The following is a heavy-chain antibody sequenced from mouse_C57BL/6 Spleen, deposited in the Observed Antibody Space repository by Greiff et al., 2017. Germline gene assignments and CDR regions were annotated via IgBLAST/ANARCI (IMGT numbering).Heavy chain of an antibody. V-gene: IGHV1-15*01. J-gene: IGHJ3*01. CDR3: TRGSYGSLAY. CDR1: GYTFTDYE. CDR2: IDPETGGT. D-gene: IGHD2-2*01. Sequence: VKLVESGAELVRPGASVTLSCKASGYTFTDYEMHWVKQTPVHGLEWIGAIDPETGGTAYNQKFKGKAILTADKSSSTAYMELRSLTSEDSAVYYCTRGSYGSLAYWGQGTLVTVSA.